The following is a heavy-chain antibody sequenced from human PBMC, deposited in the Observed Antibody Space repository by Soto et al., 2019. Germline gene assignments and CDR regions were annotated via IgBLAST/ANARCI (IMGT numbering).Heavy chain of an antibody. V-gene: IGHV3-53*01. CDR1: GLPVAGSY. J-gene: IGHJ3*02. CDR2: IYNDGTT. CDR3: ARAYSDAFDI. D-gene: IGHD2-15*01. Sequence: XGSLRLSCLASGLPVAGSYMAWVRQAPGKGLDWTSVIYNDGTTYYSQSVGGRFTISRDTSKNTLYLQMSSLRAEDTAVYYCARAYSDAFDIWGQGTMVTVSS.